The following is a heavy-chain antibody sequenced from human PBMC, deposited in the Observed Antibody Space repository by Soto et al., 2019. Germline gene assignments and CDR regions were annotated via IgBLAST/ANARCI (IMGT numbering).Heavy chain of an antibody. J-gene: IGHJ5*02. V-gene: IGHV3-11*01. CDR3: ARDQEKGELLDLNWFDP. CDR2: ISSSGSTI. Sequence: GGSLRLSCAASGFTFSDYYMSWIRQAPGKGLEWVSYISSSGSTIYYADSVKGRFTISRDNAKNSLYLQMNSLRAEDTAVYYCARDQEKGELLDLNWFDPWGQGTLVTVSS. D-gene: IGHD1-26*01. CDR1: GFTFSDYY.